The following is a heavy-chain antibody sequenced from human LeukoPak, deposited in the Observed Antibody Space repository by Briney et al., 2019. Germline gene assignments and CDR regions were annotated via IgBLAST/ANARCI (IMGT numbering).Heavy chain of an antibody. CDR2: INPNTGET. V-gene: IGHV1-2*02. D-gene: IGHD2-2*01. CDR1: GYTLTGYY. J-gene: IGHJ4*02. CDR3: ASYPRYSSTPPFDY. Sequence: TVKVSCKASGYTLTGYYMHWVRQAPGQGLEWMGWINPNTGETNSAQKFQGRVTMTRDTTINTAYMELTRLTSDDTAVYYCASYPRYSSTPPFDYWGQGTLVTVSS.